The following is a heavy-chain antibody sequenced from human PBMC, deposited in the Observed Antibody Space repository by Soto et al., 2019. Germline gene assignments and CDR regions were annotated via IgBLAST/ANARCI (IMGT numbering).Heavy chain of an antibody. J-gene: IGHJ6*02. V-gene: IGHV1-69*06. D-gene: IGHD3-22*01. CDR2: IIPISDTT. Sequence: QVQLVQSGAEAKKPGSSVKVSCKASGGTFSSYGFTWVRQAPGQGLEWMGSIIPISDTTNYAQKFQGRVTITADKATSTAYMELSGLRSDDTAVYYCARASNSGYYYGMDVWGQGTTVTVSS. CDR3: ARASNSGYYYGMDV. CDR1: GGTFSSYG.